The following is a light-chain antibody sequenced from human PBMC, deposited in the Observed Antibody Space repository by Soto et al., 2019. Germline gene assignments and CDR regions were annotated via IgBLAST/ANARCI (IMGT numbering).Light chain of an antibody. CDR3: FVSYTRARRV. J-gene: IGLJ1*01. CDR1: TGAGTSGHY. CDR2: DAS. Sequence: QAVVTTEPSLTVSPGGTVTLTCGSSTGAGTSGHYPYWFQQKPGQAPRTLIYDASNKHSWTPDRFSGSLXYGKAALTLSSAQPEDESEYSGFVSYTRARRVFGTGTNVTVL. V-gene: IGLV7-46*01.